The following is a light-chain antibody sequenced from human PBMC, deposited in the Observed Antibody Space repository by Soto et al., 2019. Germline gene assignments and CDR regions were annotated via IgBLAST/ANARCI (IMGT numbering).Light chain of an antibody. CDR1: SSNIENNY. V-gene: IGLV1-47*01. J-gene: IGLJ1*01. Sequence: QSVLAQPLSASGTPGQRVTIFCSGSSSNIENNYVSWYQQLPGTAPKLLIYGNIQRPSGVPDRFSGSKSGTSASLAISGLRSEDEADYYCAAWDDSLRGHVFGTGTKVTVL. CDR3: AAWDDSLRGHV. CDR2: GNI.